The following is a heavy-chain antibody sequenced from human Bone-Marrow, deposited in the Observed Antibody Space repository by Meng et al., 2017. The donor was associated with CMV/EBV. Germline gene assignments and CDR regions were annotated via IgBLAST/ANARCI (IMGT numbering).Heavy chain of an antibody. CDR3: ARDGAVVVAATIFDY. J-gene: IGHJ4*02. CDR1: GFTCSSCS. V-gene: IGHV3-21*01. D-gene: IGHD2-15*01. CDR2: ISSSSSYI. Sequence: SGFTCSSCSMNWVRQAPGKGLEWVSSISSSSSYIYYTDSVKGRFTISRDNAKKSLYLQMNSLRAEDTAVYYCARDGAVVVAATIFDYWGQGTLVTVSS.